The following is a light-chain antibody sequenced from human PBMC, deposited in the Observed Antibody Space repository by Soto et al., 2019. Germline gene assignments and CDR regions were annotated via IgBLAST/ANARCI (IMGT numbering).Light chain of an antibody. Sequence: QSVLTQPPSVSGAPVQRVTISCTGSSSNIGAGYDVHWYQQLPGTAPKLLIYVNINRPSGVPDRFSGSKSGTSASLAITGLQAEDEADYYCQSYDSSLSVVFGGGTKLTVL. CDR3: QSYDSSLSVV. CDR2: VNI. CDR1: SSNIGAGYD. V-gene: IGLV1-40*01. J-gene: IGLJ2*01.